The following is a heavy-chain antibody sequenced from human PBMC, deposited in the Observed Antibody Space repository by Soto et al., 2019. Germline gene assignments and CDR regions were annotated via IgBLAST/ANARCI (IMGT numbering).Heavy chain of an antibody. CDR1: GFTFSSYG. D-gene: IGHD6-19*01. Sequence: QVQLVESGGGVVQPGRSLRLSCAASGFTFSSYGMHWVRQAPGKGLEWVAVIWYDGSNKYYADSVKGRFTISRGKSKNALYLQMNSLRAEDTAVYYCASDCVAVAGNYFDYWGQGTLVTVSS. CDR3: ASDCVAVAGNYFDY. V-gene: IGHV3-33*01. CDR2: IWYDGSNK. J-gene: IGHJ4*02.